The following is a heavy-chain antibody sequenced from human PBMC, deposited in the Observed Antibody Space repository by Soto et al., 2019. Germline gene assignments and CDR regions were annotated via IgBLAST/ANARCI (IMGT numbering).Heavy chain of an antibody. CDR2: IKEDGSDK. Sequence: EVVLVESGGGLVQPGGSLRLSCVASGFTFRSHWMSWVRQAPGKGLEWVANIKEDGSDKYYVDSVKGRFTISRDNDKNSLYLPMDSLRVEDKAVCYCASDRGSGLPDENWFNSVGEGTLVTVSS. V-gene: IGHV3-7*01. CDR3: ASDRGSGLPDENWFNS. D-gene: IGHD3-10*01. CDR1: GFTFRSHW. J-gene: IGHJ5*01.